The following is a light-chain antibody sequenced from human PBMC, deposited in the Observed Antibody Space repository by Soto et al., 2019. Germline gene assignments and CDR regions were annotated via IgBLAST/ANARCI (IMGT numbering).Light chain of an antibody. Sequence: AIRMTQSPSSFSASTGDRVTITCRASQGISSYLAWYQQKPGKAPKLLIYAASTLQSGVSSRFSGSGSGTDFTLTISCLQSEDFATYYCQQYYSYPWTFGQGTTVEIK. V-gene: IGKV1-8*01. CDR2: AAS. CDR1: QGISSY. J-gene: IGKJ1*01. CDR3: QQYYSYPWT.